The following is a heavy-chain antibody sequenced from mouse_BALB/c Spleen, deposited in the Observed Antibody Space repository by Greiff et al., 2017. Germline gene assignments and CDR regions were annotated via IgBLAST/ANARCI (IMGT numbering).Heavy chain of an antibody. D-gene: IGHD1-2*01. CDR2: IYPGDGDT. CDR1: GYAFSSSW. V-gene: IGHV1-82*01. Sequence: QVQLKQSGPELVKPGASVKISCKASGYAFSSSWMNWVKQRPGQGLEWIGRIYPGDGDTNYNGKFKGKATLTADKSSSTAYMQLSSLTSVDSAVYFCATYGYGWFAYWGQGTLVTVSA. CDR3: ATYGYGWFAY. J-gene: IGHJ3*01.